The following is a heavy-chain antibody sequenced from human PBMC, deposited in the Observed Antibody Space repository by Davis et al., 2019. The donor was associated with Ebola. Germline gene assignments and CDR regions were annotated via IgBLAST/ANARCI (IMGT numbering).Heavy chain of an antibody. CDR3: AAADIVVVVDGTSYPHAFDT. CDR1: GGSISSYY. CDR2: IYYSGST. V-gene: IGHV4-59*08. D-gene: IGHD2-15*01. J-gene: IGHJ3*02. Sequence: SETLSLTCTVSGGSISSYYWSWIRQPPGKGLEWIGYIYYSGSTNYNPSLKSRVTISVDTSKNQFSLKLSSVTAADTAVYYCAAADIVVVVDGTSYPHAFDTWGQGTVVTVSS.